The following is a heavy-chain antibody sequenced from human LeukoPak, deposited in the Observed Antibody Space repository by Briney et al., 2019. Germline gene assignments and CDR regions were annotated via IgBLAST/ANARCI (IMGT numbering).Heavy chain of an antibody. Sequence: GGSLRLSCAASGFTFSSHWMNWVRQAPGKGLEWVANIKQGGGERNYVDSVKGRFTISRDDAKSSLYLQMNSLRAEDTAIYYCARGPAYGDRTDYLDYWGQGTLVTVSS. CDR2: IKQGGGER. CDR1: GFTFSSHW. D-gene: IGHD4-17*01. V-gene: IGHV3-7*03. CDR3: ARGPAYGDRTDYLDY. J-gene: IGHJ4*02.